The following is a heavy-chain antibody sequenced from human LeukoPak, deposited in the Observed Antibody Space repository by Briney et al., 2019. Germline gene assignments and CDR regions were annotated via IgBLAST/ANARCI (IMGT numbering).Heavy chain of an antibody. CDR3: ATYRQVLLPFES. J-gene: IGHJ4*02. CDR1: GFTVSSNY. D-gene: IGHD5-18*01. Sequence: PGGSLRLSCAASGFTVSSNYMSWVRQAPGKGLEWVSGISWNSGSIGYAYSVKGRFTISRDNSKSPLFLQMNSLRAEDTAIYYCATYRQVLLPFESWGQGTLVTVSS. V-gene: IGHV3-23*01. CDR2: ISWNSGSI.